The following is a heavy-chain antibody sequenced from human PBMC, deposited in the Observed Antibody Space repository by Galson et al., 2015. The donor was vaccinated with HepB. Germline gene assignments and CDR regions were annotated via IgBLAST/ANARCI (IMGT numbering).Heavy chain of an antibody. CDR1: GFTFTTYA. CDR2: ISGSGGKT. Sequence: SLRLSCAASGFTFTTYAMGWVRQAPGKGLEWVSSISGSGGKTYYADSVKGRFTISRDNSKNTLNLQMNNLRAGDTAIYYCAKEGVADYYDSSGDYFDYWGQGTLVTVSS. J-gene: IGHJ4*02. CDR3: AKEGVADYYDSSGDYFDY. D-gene: IGHD3-22*01. V-gene: IGHV3-23*01.